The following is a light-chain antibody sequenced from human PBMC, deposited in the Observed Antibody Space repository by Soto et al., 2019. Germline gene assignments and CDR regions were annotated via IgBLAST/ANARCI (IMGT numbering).Light chain of an antibody. CDR3: SSYTSSNTLI. V-gene: IGLV2-14*01. CDR1: SSDVGGYNY. CDR2: EVT. J-gene: IGLJ2*01. Sequence: QLVLTQPASVSGSPGQSTTISCTGTSSDVGGYNYVSWYQHYPCKAPKVMIYEVTNRPSGVSNRFSGSKSGNTASLTISGLQAEDEADYYCSSYTSSNTLIFGGGTQLTVL.